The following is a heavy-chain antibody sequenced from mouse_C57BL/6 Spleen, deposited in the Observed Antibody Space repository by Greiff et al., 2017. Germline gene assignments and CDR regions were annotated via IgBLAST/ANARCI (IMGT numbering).Heavy chain of an antibody. CDR1: GYTFTDYE. V-gene: IGHV1-15*01. Sequence: QVQLQQSGAELVRPGASVTLSCKASGYTFTDYEMHWVKQTPVHGLEWIGAIDPETGGTAYNQKFKGKAILTADKSSSTAYMELRSLTSEDSAVYYCTRRGGDAMDYWGQGTSVTVSS. CDR3: TRRGGDAMDY. J-gene: IGHJ4*01. CDR2: IDPETGGT.